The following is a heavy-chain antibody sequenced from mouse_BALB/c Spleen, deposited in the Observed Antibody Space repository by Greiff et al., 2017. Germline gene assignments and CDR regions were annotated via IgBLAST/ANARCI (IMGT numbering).Heavy chain of an antibody. J-gene: IGHJ4*01. Sequence: VQLQQSGAELVRPGVSVKISCKASGYTFTDYNMHWVKQSHGKSLEWIGYIYPYNGGTGYNQKFKSKATLTVDNSSSTAYMELRSLTSEDSAVYYCAREGYYAMDYWGQGTSVTVSS. CDR1: GYTFTDYN. CDR3: AREGYYAMDY. V-gene: IGHV1S29*02. CDR2: IYPYNGGT.